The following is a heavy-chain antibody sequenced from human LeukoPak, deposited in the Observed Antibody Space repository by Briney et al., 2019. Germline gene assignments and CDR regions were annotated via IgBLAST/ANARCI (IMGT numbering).Heavy chain of an antibody. J-gene: IGHJ4*02. CDR1: GFTFSSYW. V-gene: IGHV3-7*01. CDR3: ARDFLVVVVAATAGFDY. D-gene: IGHD2-15*01. Sequence: GGSLRLSCAASGFTFSSYWMSWVRQAPGKGLEWVANIKQDGSEKYYVDSVKGRFTISRDNAKNSLYLQMNSLRAEDTAVYYCARDFLVVVVAATAGFDYWGQGTLVTVSS. CDR2: IKQDGSEK.